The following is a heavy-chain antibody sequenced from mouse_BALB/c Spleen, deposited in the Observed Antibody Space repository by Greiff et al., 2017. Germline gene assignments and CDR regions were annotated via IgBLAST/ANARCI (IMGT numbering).Heavy chain of an antibody. D-gene: IGHD1-1*02. Sequence: DVKLVESGGGLVQPGGSLKLSCAASGFTFSSYGMSWVRQTPDKRLELVATINSNGGSTYYPDSVKGRFTISRDNAKNTLYLQMSSLKSEDTAMYYCARSLWYYAMDYWGQGTSVTVSS. CDR2: INSNGGST. V-gene: IGHV5-6-3*01. J-gene: IGHJ4*01. CDR1: GFTFSSYG. CDR3: ARSLWYYAMDY.